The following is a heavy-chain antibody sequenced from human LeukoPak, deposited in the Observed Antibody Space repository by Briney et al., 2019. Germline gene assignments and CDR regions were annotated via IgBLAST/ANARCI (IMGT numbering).Heavy chain of an antibody. J-gene: IGHJ4*02. CDR2: INPKSGGT. V-gene: IGHV1-2*02. CDR3: ARENRNGHHVDF. D-gene: IGHD2-8*01. Sequence: ASVKVSCKTSGYTFSDFYIHWVRQAPGQGLEWMGWINPKSGGTNYAQNFQGRVTMARDTSITTAYMELSGLRSDDTAIYYCARENRNGHHVDFWGQGTLVTVSS. CDR1: GYTFSDFY.